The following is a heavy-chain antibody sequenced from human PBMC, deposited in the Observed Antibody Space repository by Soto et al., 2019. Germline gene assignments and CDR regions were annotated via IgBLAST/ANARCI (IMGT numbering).Heavy chain of an antibody. Sequence: QVQLQESGPGLVKPSETLSLTCTVSGGSISSYYWSWIRQPAGKGLEWIGRIYTSGSTNYNPSLKSRVTMSVDTSKNQFSLKLSSVTAADTAGYYCARDTASSGWYGRDYYYGMDVWGQGTTVTVSS. CDR2: IYTSGST. D-gene: IGHD6-19*01. CDR3: ARDTASSGWYGRDYYYGMDV. J-gene: IGHJ6*02. V-gene: IGHV4-4*07. CDR1: GGSISSYY.